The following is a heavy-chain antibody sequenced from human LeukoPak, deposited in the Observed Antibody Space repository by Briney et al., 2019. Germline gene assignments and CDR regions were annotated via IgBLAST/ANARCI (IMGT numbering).Heavy chain of an antibody. J-gene: IGHJ4*02. Sequence: GGSLRLSCAASGFAFSSYEMNCVRQAPGKGLEWVSYISSSGSTIYYADSVKGRFTISRDNAKNSLYLQMNSLRAEDTAVYYCARGSGLLFNYWGQGTLVTVSS. V-gene: IGHV3-48*03. CDR1: GFAFSSYE. CDR2: ISSSGSTI. D-gene: IGHD2-15*01. CDR3: ARGSGLLFNY.